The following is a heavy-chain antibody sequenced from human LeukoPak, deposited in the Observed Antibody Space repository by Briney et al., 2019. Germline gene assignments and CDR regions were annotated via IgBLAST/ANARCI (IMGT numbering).Heavy chain of an antibody. CDR2: ISSGGSTI. CDR3: ASGGTSGDDY. D-gene: IGHD1-14*01. Sequence: GGSLRLSCAVSGFTFSDYYMSWIRQAPGKGLEWVSYISSGGSTISHADSVKGRFTISRDNAENSLYLQMNSLRAEDTAVYYCASGGTSGDDYWGQGTLVTVSS. CDR1: GFTFSDYY. V-gene: IGHV3-11*01. J-gene: IGHJ4*02.